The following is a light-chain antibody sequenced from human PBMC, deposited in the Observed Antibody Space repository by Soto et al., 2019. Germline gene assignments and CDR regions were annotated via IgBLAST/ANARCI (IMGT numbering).Light chain of an antibody. V-gene: IGLV2-14*01. Sequence: QSALTQPASVSGSPGQSITISCTGTSSDVGGYNYVSWYQQHPGKAPKLMIYDVSNRPSGVSNRFASSKSGNTASLTISGLQAEDEADYYCSSYTSSSTPRVFGGGTQLTVL. CDR3: SSYTSSSTPRV. CDR1: SSDVGGYNY. CDR2: DVS. J-gene: IGLJ2*01.